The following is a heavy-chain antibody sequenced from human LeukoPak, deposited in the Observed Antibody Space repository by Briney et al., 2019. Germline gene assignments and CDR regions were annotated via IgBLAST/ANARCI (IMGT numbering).Heavy chain of an antibody. CDR3: ARQGYSSSWYRYYDSSGSPDNWFDP. Sequence: PSETLSLTCTVSGGSISGYFWSWIRQPPGKGLEWIGYIHYTGTTSYNPSLKSRVTISVDTSKNQFSLKLSSVTAADTAVYYCARQGYSSSWYRYYDSSGSPDNWFDPWGQGTLVTVSS. CDR1: GGSISGYF. J-gene: IGHJ5*02. V-gene: IGHV4-59*08. CDR2: IHYTGTT. D-gene: IGHD6-13*01.